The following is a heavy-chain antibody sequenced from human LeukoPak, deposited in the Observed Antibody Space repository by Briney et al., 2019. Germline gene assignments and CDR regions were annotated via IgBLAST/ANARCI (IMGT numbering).Heavy chain of an antibody. CDR3: ARGPYSSSWYVLPDCYYYYYMDV. D-gene: IGHD6-13*01. CDR1: GGSISSHY. Sequence: SETLSLTCTVSGGSISSHYWSWIRQPPGKGLEWIGYIYYSGSTNYDPSLKSRVTISVDTSKHQFSLKLSSVTAADTAVYYCARGPYSSSWYVLPDCYYYYYMDVWGKGTKVTVSS. CDR2: IYYSGST. J-gene: IGHJ6*03. V-gene: IGHV4-59*11.